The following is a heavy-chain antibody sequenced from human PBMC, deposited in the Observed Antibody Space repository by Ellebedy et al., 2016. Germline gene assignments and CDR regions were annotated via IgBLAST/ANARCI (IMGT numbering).Heavy chain of an antibody. CDR1: GFTFSTYR. D-gene: IGHD2-2*01. Sequence: GESLKISXAASGFTFSTYRMSWVRQAPGKGLEWVSSISWSGDSTHYADSAKGRFTISRDNAKNLLFLQMNSLRDEDTAVYYCARTHPNNCASASCSILDYWGQGALVTVSA. CDR2: ISWSGDST. V-gene: IGHV3-21*04. CDR3: ARTHPNNCASASCSILDY. J-gene: IGHJ4*02.